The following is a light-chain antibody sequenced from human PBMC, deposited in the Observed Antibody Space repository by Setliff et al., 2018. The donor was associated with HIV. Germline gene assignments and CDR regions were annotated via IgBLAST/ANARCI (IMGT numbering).Light chain of an antibody. V-gene: IGLV2-14*01. CDR2: GVS. Sequence: ALTQPASVSGSPGQSITISCTGTSSDVGGYNYVSWYQQHPGKAPKLMIYGVSNRPSGVSDRFSGSKSGNTASLTISGLQTEDEADYFCSSYTSSSPLYVFGTGTKVTVL. CDR3: SSYTSSSPLYV. CDR1: SSDVGGYNY. J-gene: IGLJ1*01.